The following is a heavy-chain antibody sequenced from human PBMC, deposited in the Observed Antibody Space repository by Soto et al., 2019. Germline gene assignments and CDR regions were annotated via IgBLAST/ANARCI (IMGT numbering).Heavy chain of an antibody. Sequence: EVQLVESGGGLVKPGGSLRLSCAASGFTFSSYSMNWVHQAPGKGLEWVSSISSSSSYIYYADSVKGRFTISRDNAKNSLYLQMNSPRAEDTAVYYCAREAVATTRNYYGMDVGGQGTTVTVSS. CDR3: AREAVATTRNYYGMDV. CDR1: GFTFSSYS. V-gene: IGHV3-21*01. J-gene: IGHJ6*02. CDR2: ISSSSSYI. D-gene: IGHD5-12*01.